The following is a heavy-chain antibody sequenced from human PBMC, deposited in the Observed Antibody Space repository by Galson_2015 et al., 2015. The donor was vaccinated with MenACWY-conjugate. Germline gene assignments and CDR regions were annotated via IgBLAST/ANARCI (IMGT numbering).Heavy chain of an antibody. V-gene: IGHV1-8*01. CDR1: GYTFSSYA. D-gene: IGHD2-21*01. CDR3: ARIIARKGTFVDS. J-gene: IGHJ4*02. CDR2: MNPNSGNT. Sequence: SVKVSCKASGYTFSSYAINWVRQARGQGLEWMGWMNPNSGNTGYAQKFQGRVTMTRSSAMSTGFMELSSLRSEDTAVYYCARIIARKGTFVDSWGQGTLVSVS.